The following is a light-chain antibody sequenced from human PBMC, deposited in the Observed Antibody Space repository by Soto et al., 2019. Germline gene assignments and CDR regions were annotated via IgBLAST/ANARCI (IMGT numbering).Light chain of an antibody. V-gene: IGKV3-20*01. CDR3: QQYGSSPT. Sequence: EIVLTQSPGTLSLSPGERATLPCRASQSISSTYLAWYQQKPGQAPRLLIYSASRRAAGIPDRFSGSGSGKDFTLTISRLEAEDVAIYFCQQYGSSPTFGQGTKVEIK. J-gene: IGKJ1*01. CDR1: QSISSTY. CDR2: SAS.